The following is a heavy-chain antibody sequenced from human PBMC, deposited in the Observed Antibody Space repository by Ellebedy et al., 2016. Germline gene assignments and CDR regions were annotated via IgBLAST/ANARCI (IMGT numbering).Heavy chain of an antibody. D-gene: IGHD4-17*01. CDR2: IYYSGST. CDR1: GGSISSSSYY. V-gene: IGHV4-39*07. Sequence: SETLSLXXTVSGGSISSSSYYWGWIRQPPGKGLEWIGSIYYSGSTYYNPSLKSRVTISVDTSKNQFSLKLSSVTAADTAVYYCARAIHGDPWWDAFDIWGQGTMVTVSS. J-gene: IGHJ3*02. CDR3: ARAIHGDPWWDAFDI.